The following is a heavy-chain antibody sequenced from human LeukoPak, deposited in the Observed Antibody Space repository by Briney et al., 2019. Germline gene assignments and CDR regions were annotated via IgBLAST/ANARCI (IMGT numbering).Heavy chain of an antibody. D-gene: IGHD2/OR15-2a*01. CDR2: IFHSGST. CDR1: GDSIRRGSY. V-gene: IGHV4-38-2*02. J-gene: IGHJ1*01. Sequence: SETLALTCTVSGDSIRRGSYWGWIRQPPGKGLEWIATIFHSGSTYTNPSLKSRVTISIDTSKNQVSLSLSSVTAADTAFYYCATVATSFSARFEQWGQGTLVAVSS. CDR3: ATVATSFSARFEQ.